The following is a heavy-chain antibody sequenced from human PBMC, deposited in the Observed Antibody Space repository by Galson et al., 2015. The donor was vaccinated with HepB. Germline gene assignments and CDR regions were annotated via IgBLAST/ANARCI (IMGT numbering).Heavy chain of an antibody. CDR2: VSPDGSYK. Sequence: SLRLSCAASGFTFSNYGMHWVRQAPGKGLEWVALVSPDGSYKSYAESVKGRFTSFRDNSKGTLYLYMNSLRPEDTAVYYCAKDPAGMFVVNYRGYYFDDWGQGTLVTVSS. J-gene: IGHJ4*02. CDR3: AKDPAGMFVVNYRGYYFDD. CDR1: GFTFSNYG. D-gene: IGHD1-7*01. V-gene: IGHV3-30*18.